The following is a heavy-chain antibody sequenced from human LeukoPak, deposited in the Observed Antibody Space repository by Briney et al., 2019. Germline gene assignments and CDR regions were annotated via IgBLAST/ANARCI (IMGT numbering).Heavy chain of an antibody. J-gene: IGHJ6*03. Sequence: SETLSLTCTVSGGSISSYYWSWIRQPPGKGLEWIGYIYYSGSTNYNPSLKSRVTISVDTSKNQFSLKLSSVTAADTAVYYCARDSRPRIGWLQLDYYYYMDVWGKGTTVTVSS. D-gene: IGHD5-24*01. CDR2: IYYSGST. CDR1: GGSISSYY. V-gene: IGHV4-59*01. CDR3: ARDSRPRIGWLQLDYYYYMDV.